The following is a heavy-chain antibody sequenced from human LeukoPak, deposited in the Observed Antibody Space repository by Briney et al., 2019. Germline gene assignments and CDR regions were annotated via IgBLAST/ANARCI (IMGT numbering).Heavy chain of an antibody. D-gene: IGHD3-22*01. CDR2: IDPHSGGT. J-gene: IGHJ3*02. CDR3: AREYYDRSGRKSAFGI. V-gene: IGHV1-2*02. CDR1: GYTFTDYY. Sequence: GASVKVSCKSSGYTFTDYYLHWVRPPPGQGLEWMGLIDPHSGGTNYAQKFQGRVTMTRDTSISTAYMELSRLRSDDMAVYYCAREYYDRSGRKSAFGIWGQGTMVTVSS.